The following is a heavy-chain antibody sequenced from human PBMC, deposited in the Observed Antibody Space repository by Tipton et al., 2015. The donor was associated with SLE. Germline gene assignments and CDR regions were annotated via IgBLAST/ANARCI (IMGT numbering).Heavy chain of an antibody. Sequence: TLSLTCTVSGGSISSSSYYWGWIRQPPGKGLEWIGSFYYSGSTYYNPSLKSRVTISVDTSKNQFSLKLSSVTAADTAVYYCARGATGSSSWYYWGQGTLVTVSS. CDR3: ARGATGSSSWYY. D-gene: IGHD6-13*01. CDR2: FYYSGST. J-gene: IGHJ4*02. V-gene: IGHV4-39*07. CDR1: GGSISSSSYY.